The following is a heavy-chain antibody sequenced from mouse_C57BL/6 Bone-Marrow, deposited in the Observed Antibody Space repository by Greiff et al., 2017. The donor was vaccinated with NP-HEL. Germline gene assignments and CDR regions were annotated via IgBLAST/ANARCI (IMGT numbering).Heavy chain of an antibody. J-gene: IGHJ2*01. CDR3: ARRWLLGY. V-gene: IGHV1-26*01. D-gene: IGHD2-3*01. Sequence: VQLQQSGPELVKPGASVKISCKASGYTFTDYYMNWVKQSHGKSLEWIGDINPNNGGTSYNQKFKGKATLTVDKSSSTAYMELRSLTSEDSAVYYCARRWLLGYWGQGTTLTVSS. CDR1: GYTFTDYY. CDR2: INPNNGGT.